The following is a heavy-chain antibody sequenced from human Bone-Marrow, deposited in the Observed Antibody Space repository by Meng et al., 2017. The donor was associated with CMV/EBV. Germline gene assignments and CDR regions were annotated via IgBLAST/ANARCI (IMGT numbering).Heavy chain of an antibody. D-gene: IGHD3-16*01. CDR3: AKDRGAGGDFDF. CDR2: ISGSGGST. Sequence: GESLKISCAASGFTFSSYAMSWVRQAPGKGLEWVSAISGSGGSTYYADSVKGRFTISRDNSKNTLYLQMNSLRAEDTAVYYCAKDRGAGGDFDFWGQGTLVTVSS. CDR1: GFTFSSYA. J-gene: IGHJ4*02. V-gene: IGHV3-23*01.